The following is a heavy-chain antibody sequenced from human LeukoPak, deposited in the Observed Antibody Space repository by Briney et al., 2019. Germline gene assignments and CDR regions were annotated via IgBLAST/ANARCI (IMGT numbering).Heavy chain of an antibody. J-gene: IGHJ6*03. V-gene: IGHV1-69*05. D-gene: IGHD5-24*01. CDR2: IIPIFGTA. CDR3: ARGTISTGYYYYYMDV. Sequence: ASVKVSCKAPGGTFSSYAISWVRQAPGQGLEWMGGIIPIFGTANYAQKFQGRVTITTDESTSTAYMELSRLRSEDTAVYYCARGTISTGYYYYYMDVWGKGTTVTVSS. CDR1: GGTFSSYA.